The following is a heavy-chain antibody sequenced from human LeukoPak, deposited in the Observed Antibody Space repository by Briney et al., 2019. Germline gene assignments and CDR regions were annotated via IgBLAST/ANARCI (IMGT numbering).Heavy chain of an antibody. J-gene: IGHJ4*02. CDR1: GYRFSTYW. Sequence: KAGGSLRLSCTGSGYRFSTYWIGWVRQMPGKGLEWMGIVYPGDSDTKYSPSFQGQVTISADKSISTAYLQWSSLKASDTAMYYCTRLQYFSDSGAFRYFDFWGQGTLVTVSS. V-gene: IGHV5-51*01. CDR2: VYPGDSDT. CDR3: TRLQYFSDSGAFRYFDF. D-gene: IGHD3-22*01.